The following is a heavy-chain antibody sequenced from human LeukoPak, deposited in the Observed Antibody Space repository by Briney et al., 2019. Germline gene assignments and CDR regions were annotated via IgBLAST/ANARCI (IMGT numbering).Heavy chain of an antibody. CDR2: ISTSGSYI. J-gene: IGHJ4*02. D-gene: IGHD4/OR15-4a*01. CDR3: ARRAGAYSHPYDY. V-gene: IGHV3-21*01. Sequence: GGSLRLSCAASGLTFSNYNMNWVRQAPGKGLEWVSSISTSGSYIYYANSMKGRFTISRDNAKNSLYLQMNSLRAEDTAVYYCARRAGAYSHPYDYWGQGTLVTVSS. CDR1: GLTFSNYN.